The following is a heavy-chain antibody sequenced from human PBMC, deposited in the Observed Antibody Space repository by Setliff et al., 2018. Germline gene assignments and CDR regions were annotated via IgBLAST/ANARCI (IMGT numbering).Heavy chain of an antibody. D-gene: IGHD3-3*01. CDR3: ARMSGFLYMDV. Sequence: SETLSLTCGASGGSFSDYYWSWIRQTPGKGLEWIGEINHSGSTKCNPSLKSRVTISVDTSKNQFSLKLSSVTAADTAVYYCARMSGFLYMDVWGKGTTVTVSS. J-gene: IGHJ6*03. V-gene: IGHV4-34*01. CDR1: GGSFSDYY. CDR2: INHSGST.